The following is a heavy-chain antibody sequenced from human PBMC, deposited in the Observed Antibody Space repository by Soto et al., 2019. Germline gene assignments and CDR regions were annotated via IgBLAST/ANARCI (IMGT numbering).Heavy chain of an antibody. D-gene: IGHD3-10*01. CDR1: VSSIRGYY. J-gene: IGHJ4*02. CDR3: AREVSSLGYNHFDS. V-gene: IGHV4-59*01. CDR2: IYYTGTT. Sequence: SETLSLTCSFSVSSIRGYYWTCIRHPPGKGLEWIGYIYYTGTTKYNPSLKSRVTISVDTSKNQFSLRLNSVTAADTAVYYCAREVSSLGYNHFDSLGQGAWVIVSS.